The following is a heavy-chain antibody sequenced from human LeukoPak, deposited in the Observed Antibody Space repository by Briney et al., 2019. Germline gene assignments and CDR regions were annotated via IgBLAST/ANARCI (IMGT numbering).Heavy chain of an antibody. J-gene: IGHJ3*02. Sequence: GRSLRLSCAASGFTFSSYAMHWVRQAPGKGLEWVAVISYDGSNKYYADSVKGRFTISRDNSKNTLYLQMNSLRAEDTAVYYCARDFAPNVWSGHQQNAFDIWGQGTMVTVSS. CDR3: ARDFAPNVWSGHQQNAFDI. D-gene: IGHD3-3*01. CDR2: ISYDGSNK. CDR1: GFTFSSYA. V-gene: IGHV3-30-3*01.